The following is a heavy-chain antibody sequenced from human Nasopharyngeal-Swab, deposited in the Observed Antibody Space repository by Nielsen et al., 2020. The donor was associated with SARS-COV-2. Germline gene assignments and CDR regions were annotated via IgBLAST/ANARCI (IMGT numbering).Heavy chain of an antibody. V-gene: IGHV3-72*01. CDR1: GFTFSDHY. Sequence: GESLKISCVASGFTFSDHYLDWVRQAPGKGLEWVGRSRDKAHSYTTEYAASVKGRFTISRGDSENSLYLQMNSLRAEDSAVYYCARMGGSGWNREINWFDPWGQGTLVTVSS. CDR3: ARMGGSGWNREINWFDP. D-gene: IGHD6-19*01. CDR2: SRDKAHSYTT. J-gene: IGHJ5*02.